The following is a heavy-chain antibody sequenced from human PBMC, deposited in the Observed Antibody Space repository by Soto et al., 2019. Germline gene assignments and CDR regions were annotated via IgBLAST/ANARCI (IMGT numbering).Heavy chain of an antibody. CDR1: GFTFITYS. Sequence: QVQLVESGGGVVQPGRSLRLSCAASGFTFITYSMHWVRKAPGKGLEWGAVISYDGRNKYYADSVKGRFTISRDNSKNTLYLQMNRLRAEDTAVYYCAREPDDSSGSYPGYYYYGVDVWGQGTTVTVSS. V-gene: IGHV3-30-3*01. D-gene: IGHD3-22*01. J-gene: IGHJ6*01. CDR2: ISYDGRNK. CDR3: AREPDDSSGSYPGYYYYGVDV.